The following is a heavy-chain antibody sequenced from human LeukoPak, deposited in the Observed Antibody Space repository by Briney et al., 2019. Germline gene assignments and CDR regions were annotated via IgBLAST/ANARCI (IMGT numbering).Heavy chain of an antibody. V-gene: IGHV3-48*04. D-gene: IGHD3-3*01. J-gene: IGHJ4*02. CDR2: ISSSSSTI. CDR3: ARGGDYDSYYFDY. CDR1: GFTFSSYS. Sequence: GGSLRLSCAASGFTFSSYSMNWVRQAPGKGLEWVSYISSSSSTIYYADSVKGRFTISRDNAKNSLYLQMNSLRAEDTAVYYCARGGDYDSYYFDYWGQGTLVTVSS.